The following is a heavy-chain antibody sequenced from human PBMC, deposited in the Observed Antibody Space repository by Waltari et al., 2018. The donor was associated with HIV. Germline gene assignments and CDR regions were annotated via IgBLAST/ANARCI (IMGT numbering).Heavy chain of an antibody. Sequence: QITLKESGPTLVKPTQTLTLTCTFSGFSLTTSGVGVGWLRQPPGKALEWLALIYWNDDKRYSPSLKSRLTITKDTSKNQVVLTMTNMDPVDTATYYCAHYDRQTTPYAEYFQHWGQGTLVTVSS. D-gene: IGHD4-17*01. CDR1: GFSLTTSGVG. CDR2: IYWNDDK. CDR3: AHYDRQTTPYAEYFQH. J-gene: IGHJ1*01. V-gene: IGHV2-5*01.